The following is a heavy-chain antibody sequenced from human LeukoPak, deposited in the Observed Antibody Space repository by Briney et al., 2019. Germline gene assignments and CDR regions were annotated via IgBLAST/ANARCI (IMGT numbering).Heavy chain of an antibody. D-gene: IGHD2-15*01. CDR2: ISYDGSNK. V-gene: IGHV3-30-3*01. CDR3: ARDQSHQVAPRY. CDR1: GFTSSSYA. J-gene: IGHJ4*02. Sequence: GGSLRLSCAASGFTSSSYAMHWVRQAPGKGLEWVAVISYDGSNKYYADSVKGRFTISRDNSKNTLYLQMNSLRAEDTAVYYCARDQSHQVAPRYWGQGTLVTVSS.